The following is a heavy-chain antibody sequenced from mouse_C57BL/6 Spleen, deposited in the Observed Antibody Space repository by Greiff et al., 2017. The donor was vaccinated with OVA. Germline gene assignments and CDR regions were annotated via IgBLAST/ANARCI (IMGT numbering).Heavy chain of an antibody. V-gene: IGHV1-50*01. CDR2: IDPSDSYT. CDR1: GYTFTSYW. D-gene: IGHD3-2*02. Sequence: QVQLQQPGAELVKPGASVKLSCKASGYTFTSYWMQWVKQRPGQGLEWIGEIDPSDSYTNYNQKFKGKATLTVYTSSSTAYMQLSSLTSEDSAVYYCARRAQAFYFDYWGQGTTLTVSS. J-gene: IGHJ2*01. CDR3: ARRAQAFYFDY.